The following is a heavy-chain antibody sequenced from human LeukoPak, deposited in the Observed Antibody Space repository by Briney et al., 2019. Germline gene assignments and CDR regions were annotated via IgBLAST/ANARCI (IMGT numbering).Heavy chain of an antibody. CDR1: GGSISSGSYY. Sequence: PSQTLSLTCTVSGGSISSGSYYWSWIRQPAGKGLEWIGRIYTSGSTNYNPSLKSRVTISVDTSKNQFSLKLSSVTAADTAVYYCARDLKIFGVVAVDYGGQGTLVTVSS. V-gene: IGHV4-61*02. CDR3: ARDLKIFGVVAVDY. J-gene: IGHJ4*02. D-gene: IGHD3-3*01. CDR2: IYTSGST.